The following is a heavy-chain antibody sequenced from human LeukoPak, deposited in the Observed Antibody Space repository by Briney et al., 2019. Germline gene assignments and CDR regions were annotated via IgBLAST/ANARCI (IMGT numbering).Heavy chain of an antibody. CDR2: IKQDGSEK. D-gene: IGHD6-6*01. Sequence: GGSLRLSRATSGFTFSSFWMSWVRQAPGKGLEWVANIKQDGSEKYYVDSVKGRFTISRDNAKNSLYLQMNSLRAEDTAVYYCARESPYSARGQPADYWGQGTLVTVSS. CDR1: GFTFSSFW. V-gene: IGHV3-7*01. J-gene: IGHJ4*02. CDR3: ARESPYSARGQPADY.